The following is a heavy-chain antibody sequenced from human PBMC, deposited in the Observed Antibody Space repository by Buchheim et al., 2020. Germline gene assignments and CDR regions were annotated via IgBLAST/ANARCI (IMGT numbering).Heavy chain of an antibody. V-gene: IGHV3-21*01. J-gene: IGHJ5*02. CDR3: ARRIYRENWFDP. Sequence: EVQLVESGGGLVKPGGSLRLSCAASGFTFSSYSMNWVRQAPGRGLEWVSSISSSSSYIYYADSVKGRFTISRDNAKNSLYPQMTSLRAEDAAVYYCARRIYRENWFDPWGQGTL. D-gene: IGHD5-12*01. CDR2: ISSSSSYI. CDR1: GFTFSSYS.